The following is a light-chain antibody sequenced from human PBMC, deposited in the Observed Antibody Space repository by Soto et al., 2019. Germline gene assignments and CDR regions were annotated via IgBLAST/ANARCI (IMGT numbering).Light chain of an antibody. CDR2: GAS. CDR1: QSVSSSY. J-gene: IGKJ1*01. CDR3: QQYGSSPRT. Sequence: EIVLTQSPGTLSWSPGERATLSWRASQSVSSSYLAWYQQKPGQAPRLLIHGASSRVTGMPDRFSGSGSGTDFTLTISRLEPEDFAVYYRQQYGSSPRTFGQGTKVEIK. V-gene: IGKV3-20*01.